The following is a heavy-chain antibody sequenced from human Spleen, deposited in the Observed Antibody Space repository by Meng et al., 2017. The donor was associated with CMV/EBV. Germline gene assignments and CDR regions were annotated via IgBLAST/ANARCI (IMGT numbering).Heavy chain of an antibody. J-gene: IGHJ3*02. Sequence: ASVKVSCKASGYTFTDYYMHWVRQAPGQGLEWMGWINPNSGGTNYAQRFQGRVIMTRDTSISTAYMELSSLGSDDTAVYYGATPRAYYYGTGDAFDIWGQGTMVTVSS. D-gene: IGHD3-10*01. CDR3: ATPRAYYYGTGDAFDI. CDR2: INPNSGGT. V-gene: IGHV1-2*02. CDR1: GYTFTDYY.